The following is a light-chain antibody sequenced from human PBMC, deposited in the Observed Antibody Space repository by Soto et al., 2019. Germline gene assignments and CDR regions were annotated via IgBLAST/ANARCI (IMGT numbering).Light chain of an antibody. CDR2: AAS. CDR1: QTISNY. Sequence: DIQMTQSPSSLSASVGDRVTITCRASQTISNYLNWYQQKPGKPPNLLIYAASSLQSGVPSRFSGSGSGTDFTLTNSSLQPEDFATYYCQQSYSFPRTFGQGTRVEIK. J-gene: IGKJ1*01. CDR3: QQSYSFPRT. V-gene: IGKV1-39*01.